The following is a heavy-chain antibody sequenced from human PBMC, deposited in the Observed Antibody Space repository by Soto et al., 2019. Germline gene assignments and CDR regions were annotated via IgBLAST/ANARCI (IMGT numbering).Heavy chain of an antibody. D-gene: IGHD3-16*02. CDR2: INPNSGGT. Sequence: ASVKVSCKASGYTFTGYYMHWVRQAPGQGLEWMGWINPNSGGTNYAQKFQGWVTMTRDTSISTAYMELSRLRSDDTAVYYCAKSVSGSYQLPRIWGQGSLVTVSS. CDR3: AKSVSGSYQLPRI. V-gene: IGHV1-2*04. CDR1: GYTFTGYY. J-gene: IGHJ4*02.